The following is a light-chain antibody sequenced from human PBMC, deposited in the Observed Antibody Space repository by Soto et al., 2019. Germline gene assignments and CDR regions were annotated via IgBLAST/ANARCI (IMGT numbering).Light chain of an antibody. J-gene: IGKJ2*01. V-gene: IGKV1-5*03. CDR2: KAS. Sequence: DIQMTQSPSTLSASVGDRVTITCRASQSISSWLAWYQQKPGKAPKLLIYKASSLESGVPSRFSGSGSGTEFTLTISSLQTDYFATYYCQQYNSYPPHTFVQKTKLEIK. CDR3: QQYNSYPPHT. CDR1: QSISSW.